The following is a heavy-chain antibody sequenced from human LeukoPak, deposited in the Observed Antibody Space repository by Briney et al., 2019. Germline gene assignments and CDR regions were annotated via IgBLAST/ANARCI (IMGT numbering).Heavy chain of an antibody. CDR2: INHSGST. D-gene: IGHD3-22*01. CDR1: GGSFSGYY. Sequence: PSETLSLTCAVYGGSFSGYYWSWIRQPPGKGLEWIGEINHSGSTNYNPSLKSRVTISVDTSKNQFSLKLTSVTAADTAVYYCARGLGYYDSSLGNWGQGTLVTVSS. J-gene: IGHJ4*02. CDR3: ARGLGYYDSSLGN. V-gene: IGHV4-34*01.